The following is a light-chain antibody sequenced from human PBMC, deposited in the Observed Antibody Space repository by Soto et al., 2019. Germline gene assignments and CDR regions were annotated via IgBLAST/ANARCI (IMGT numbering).Light chain of an antibody. V-gene: IGKV1-5*01. CDR2: DAS. J-gene: IGKJ1*01. CDR3: QQYNSYWT. Sequence: DIQMTQSPSTLSASVGDRVTITCRASQSISSWLAWYQQKPGKAPKLLIYDASSLESGVPSRFSGSASGTEFTLTISSLQPDDFATYYCQQYNSYWTFGQGTKVDNK. CDR1: QSISSW.